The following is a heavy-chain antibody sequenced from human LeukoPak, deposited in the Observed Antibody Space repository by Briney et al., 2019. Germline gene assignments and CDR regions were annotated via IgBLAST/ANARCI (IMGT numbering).Heavy chain of an antibody. Sequence: PSETLSLTCTVSGGSISSYYWSWIRQPPGKGLEWIGYVFNSGSTNYNPSLKSRVTISVDTSKNQFSLKLSSLSAADTAVYHCAREGWLERHFGSFDYWGQGTLVTVSS. J-gene: IGHJ4*02. CDR1: GGSISSYY. CDR2: VFNSGST. V-gene: IGHV4-59*01. CDR3: AREGWLERHFGSFDY. D-gene: IGHD1-1*01.